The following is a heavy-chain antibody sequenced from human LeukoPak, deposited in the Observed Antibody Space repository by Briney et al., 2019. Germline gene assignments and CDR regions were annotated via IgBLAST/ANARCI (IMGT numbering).Heavy chain of an antibody. V-gene: IGHV4-39*01. CDR1: GGSITSSSYY. CDR2: ISYSGNT. J-gene: IGHJ3*02. Sequence: PSQTLSLTCTVSGGSITSSSYYWDWIRQPPGKGLEWIGSISYSGNTHYNPSLKSRVTISVDTSKSQFSLSLSFVTAADTAVYYCARHGRIADTGLVKAFAIWGQGTMVTVSS. CDR3: ARHGRIADTGLVKAFAI. D-gene: IGHD5-18*01.